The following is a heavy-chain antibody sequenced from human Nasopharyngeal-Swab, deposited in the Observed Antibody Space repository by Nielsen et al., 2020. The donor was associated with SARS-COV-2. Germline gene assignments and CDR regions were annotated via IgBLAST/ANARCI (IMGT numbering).Heavy chain of an antibody. V-gene: IGHV3-33*01. CDR1: GFTFSAYG. CDR3: ARDLRAGSLWRDLTRYYYYGMDV. CDR2: IWYDGSNK. Sequence: GGSLRLSCAASGFTFSAYGMHWVRQAPGKGLDWVAFIWYDGSNKYYADSVKGRFTISRDNSKNTLYLQMNSLRAEDTAVYYCARDLRAGSLWRDLTRYYYYGMDVWGQGTTVTVSS. D-gene: IGHD2-21*01. J-gene: IGHJ6*02.